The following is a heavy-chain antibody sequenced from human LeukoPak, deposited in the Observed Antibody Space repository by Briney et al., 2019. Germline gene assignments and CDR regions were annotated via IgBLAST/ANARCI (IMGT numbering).Heavy chain of an antibody. D-gene: IGHD6-13*01. J-gene: IGHJ5*02. V-gene: IGHV1-2*02. CDR3: ARRVGQQQGFDP. CDR1: GYTLTDYH. Sequence: SSVKVSCKISGYTLTDYHIHWVRQAPGQGLEWMVWINPNSGVTNYAQKFQGRVSMTGDTSNSTGYMELSRLTSDDTALYYCARRVGQQQGFDPWGQGTLVTVSS. CDR2: INPNSGVT.